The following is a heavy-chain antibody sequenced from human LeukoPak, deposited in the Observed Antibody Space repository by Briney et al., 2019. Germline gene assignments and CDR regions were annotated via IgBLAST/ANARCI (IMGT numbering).Heavy chain of an antibody. CDR1: GFTFSSYA. CDR3: AREYNWNVDY. V-gene: IGHV3-30-3*01. D-gene: IGHD1-20*01. J-gene: IGHJ4*02. CDR2: ISHDGSNK. Sequence: PGGSLRLSCAASGFTFSSYAMHWVRQAPGKGLEWVAVISHDGSNKYYADSVKGRFTISRDNSKNTLYLQMNSLRAEDTAVYYCAREYNWNVDYWGQGTLVTVSS.